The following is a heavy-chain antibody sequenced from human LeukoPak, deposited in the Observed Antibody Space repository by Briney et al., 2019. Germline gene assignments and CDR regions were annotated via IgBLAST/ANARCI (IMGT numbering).Heavy chain of an antibody. CDR2: IIPIFGTA. CDR1: GGTFSSYA. D-gene: IGHD2-2*03. CDR3: ALDIVVVPAGLQYYYYMDV. V-gene: IGHV1-69*05. Sequence: ASVKVSCKASGGTFSSYAISWVRQAPGQGLEWMGGIIPIFGTANYAQKFQGRVTITTDESTSTAYMELSSLRSEDTAVYYCALDIVVVPAGLQYYYYMDVWGKGTTVTVSS. J-gene: IGHJ6*03.